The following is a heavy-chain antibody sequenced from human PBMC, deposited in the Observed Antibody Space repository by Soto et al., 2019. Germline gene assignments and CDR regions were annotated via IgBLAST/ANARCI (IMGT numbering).Heavy chain of an antibody. Sequence: QVHLVESGGGVVQPGRSLRLSCAASGFIFNEYGMHWVRQAPGKGLEWLAVIGYEGSIKYNADSVKGRFTFSRDNSKNTMSLQMNSLRVEDTAVYYCARWGCSGSNCNLNQRSFDLWGQGTLVTVSS. CDR2: IGYEGSIK. J-gene: IGHJ4*02. V-gene: IGHV3-33*03. CDR3: ARWGCSGSNCNLNQRSFDL. CDR1: GFIFNEYG. D-gene: IGHD2-15*01.